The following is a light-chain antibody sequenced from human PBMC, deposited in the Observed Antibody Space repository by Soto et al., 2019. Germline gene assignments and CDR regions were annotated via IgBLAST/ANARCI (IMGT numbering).Light chain of an antibody. V-gene: IGLV2-8*01. Sequence: QSALTQPPSASGSPGQSVTISCTGTSSDVGGYHYVSWYQQHPGKAPKLMIYEVSKRPSGVPDRFSGSKSGNTASLPVSGLQQDEEEDDYCSSYAGSNNPVVFGGGTKLTVL. CDR3: SSYAGSNNPVV. CDR1: SSDVGGYHY. CDR2: EVS. J-gene: IGLJ2*01.